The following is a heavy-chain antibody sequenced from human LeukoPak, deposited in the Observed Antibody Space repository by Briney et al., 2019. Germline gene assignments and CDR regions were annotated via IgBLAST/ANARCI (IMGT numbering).Heavy chain of an antibody. CDR1: GFTFSNAW. J-gene: IGHJ6*02. CDR2: IKSKTDGGTT. D-gene: IGHD2-21*02. CDR3: TTDRVVTTYFYYYYGMDV. Sequence: GGSLRLSCEASGFTFSNAWMSWVRQAPGKGLEWVGRIKSKTDGGTTDYAAPVKGRFTISRDDSRNTLYLQMNSLKTEDTAVYYCTTDRVVTTYFYYYYGMDVWGQGTTVTVSS. V-gene: IGHV3-15*01.